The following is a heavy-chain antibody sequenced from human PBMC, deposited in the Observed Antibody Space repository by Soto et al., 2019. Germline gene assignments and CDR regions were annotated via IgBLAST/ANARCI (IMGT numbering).Heavy chain of an antibody. D-gene: IGHD3-22*01. CDR3: ARDWDYHDSSGYYSFDY. V-gene: IGHV1-18*04. CDR1: GDTFTSYG. Sequence: GASVKVSCKAAGDTFTSYGISWVRQAPGQGLEWMGWISAYNGNTNYAQKLQGRVTMTTDTSTSTAYMELRSLRSDDTAVYYCARDWDYHDSSGYYSFDYWGQGTLVTVSS. CDR2: ISAYNGNT. J-gene: IGHJ4*02.